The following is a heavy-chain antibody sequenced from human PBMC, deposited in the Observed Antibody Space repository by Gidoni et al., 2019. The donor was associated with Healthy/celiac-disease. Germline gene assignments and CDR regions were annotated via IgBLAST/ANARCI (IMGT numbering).Heavy chain of an antibody. Sequence: EVQLVESGGGLVQPGGSLRLSCAASGFTFSSYWMSWVRQAPGKGLEWVANIKQEGSEKYYVDSVKGRFTISRDNAKNSLYLQMNSLRAEDTAVYYCARDSEWFGMIATSLDYWGQGTLVTVSS. V-gene: IGHV3-7*03. D-gene: IGHD2-21*01. CDR3: ARDSEWFGMIATSLDY. CDR2: IKQEGSEK. J-gene: IGHJ4*02. CDR1: GFTFSSYW.